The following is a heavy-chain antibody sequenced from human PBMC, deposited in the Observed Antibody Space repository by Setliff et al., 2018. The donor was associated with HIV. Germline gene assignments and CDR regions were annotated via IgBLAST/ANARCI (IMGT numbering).Heavy chain of an antibody. CDR3: ARRSPGGGYYMDV. J-gene: IGHJ6*03. V-gene: IGHV4-4*09. Sequence: PSETLSLTCTVSGGSFSNYCWNWIRQSPGKGLEWIGYIYTSGSTNYNPSLKSRVTMSVDTSKNQFSLNLSSVTAADTAVYYCARRSPGGGYYMDVWGKGTTVTVSS. D-gene: IGHD3-16*01. CDR1: GGSFSNYC. CDR2: IYTSGST.